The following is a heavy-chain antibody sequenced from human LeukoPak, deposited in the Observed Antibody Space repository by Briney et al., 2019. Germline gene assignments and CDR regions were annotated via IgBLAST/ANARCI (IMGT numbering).Heavy chain of an antibody. CDR3: ARVGATGEFDY. J-gene: IGHJ4*02. V-gene: IGHV1-18*01. CDR1: GYTFTSYG. D-gene: IGHD2-8*02. Sequence: ASVKVSCKASGYTFTSYGINWVRQAPGQGLKWMGWISAYNGNTNYAQKLQGRVTMTTDTSTTTAYMELRSLRSDDTAVYYCARVGATGEFDYWGQGTLVTVSS. CDR2: ISAYNGNT.